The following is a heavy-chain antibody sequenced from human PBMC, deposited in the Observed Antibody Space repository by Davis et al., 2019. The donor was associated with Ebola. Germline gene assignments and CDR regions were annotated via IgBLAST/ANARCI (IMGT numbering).Heavy chain of an antibody. CDR3: ARGRDGFTYDF. V-gene: IGHV1-18*04. CDR1: GYTFTNYG. CDR2: INPHNGNT. D-gene: IGHD5-24*01. J-gene: IGHJ4*02. Sequence: ASVKVSCKASGYTFTNYGITWVRQAPGQGLEWMGWINPHNGNTNYAQNVEGRVTMTTDSSTSTAYMEVGSLRSDDTAVYYCARGRDGFTYDFWGQGTLVTVSS.